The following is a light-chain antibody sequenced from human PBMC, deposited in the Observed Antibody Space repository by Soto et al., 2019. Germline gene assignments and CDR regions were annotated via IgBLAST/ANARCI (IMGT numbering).Light chain of an antibody. V-gene: IGKV3-15*01. Sequence: EIVMTQSPATLSVSPGERATLSCRASQSLNDNLAWCQQNPGQAPRLLIYAASTRATGVPATFSGSGSGTEFTLTISSLQSEDFAVYYCQQYKSWPLTFGGGTKVEIK. CDR2: AAS. CDR1: QSLNDN. J-gene: IGKJ4*01. CDR3: QQYKSWPLT.